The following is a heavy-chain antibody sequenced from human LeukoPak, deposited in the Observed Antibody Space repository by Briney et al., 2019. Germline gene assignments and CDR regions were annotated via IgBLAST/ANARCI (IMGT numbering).Heavy chain of an antibody. CDR2: INAGNGHT. CDR3: ARATGNFNR. D-gene: IGHD1-1*01. J-gene: IGHJ4*02. V-gene: IGHV1-3*01. CDR1: GYTFTDYS. Sequence: ASVKVSCKASGYTFTDYSIHWIRQAPGQGLEWMGWINAGNGHTQYSQKFQGRVAITRDTSASTAYMEVSSLRSGDTATYYCARATGNFNRWGQGTLITVSS.